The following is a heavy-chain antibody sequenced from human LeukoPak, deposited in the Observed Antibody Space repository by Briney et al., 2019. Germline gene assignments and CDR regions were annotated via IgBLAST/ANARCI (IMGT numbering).Heavy chain of an antibody. CDR1: GFTFSSYE. D-gene: IGHD2-15*01. J-gene: IGHJ3*01. Sequence: PGGSLRLSCAASGFTFSSYEMNWVRQAPGKGLEWVSSISSSSYIYYADSVKGRFTISRDNAKNSLYLQMNSLRAEDTAVYYCARERVVAAPXAFDXWXXXTMVTVS. CDR2: ISSSSYI. CDR3: ARERVVAAPXAFDX. V-gene: IGHV3-21*01.